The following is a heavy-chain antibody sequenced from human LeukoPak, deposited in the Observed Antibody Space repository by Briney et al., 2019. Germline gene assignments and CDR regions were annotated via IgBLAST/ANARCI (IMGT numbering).Heavy chain of an antibody. CDR2: VYYTGST. CDR3: ARPNGDYYYALDV. D-gene: IGHD4-17*01. Sequence: SETLSLTCTVSGGSISDSRYYWGWVRQPTGKGLQWIGSVYYTGSTYYNSSLKSRATISLDTSKSQFSLELSSVTAADTAVYYCARPNGDYYYALDVWGRGTTVTVSS. V-gene: IGHV4-39*01. J-gene: IGHJ6*02. CDR1: GGSISDSRYY.